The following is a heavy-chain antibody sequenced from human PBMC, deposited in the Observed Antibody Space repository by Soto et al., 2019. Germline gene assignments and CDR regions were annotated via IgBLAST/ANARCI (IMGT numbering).Heavy chain of an antibody. D-gene: IGHD3-10*01. J-gene: IGHJ5*02. Sequence: GGSLRLSCAASGFTFSDYYMSWIRQAPGKGLEWVSYISSSSSYTNYADSVKGRFTISRDNAKNSLYLQMNSLRAEDTAVYYCARTYYYGSGSSDWFDPWGQGTLVTVSS. CDR2: ISSSSSYT. CDR1: GFTFSDYY. CDR3: ARTYYYGSGSSDWFDP. V-gene: IGHV3-11*03.